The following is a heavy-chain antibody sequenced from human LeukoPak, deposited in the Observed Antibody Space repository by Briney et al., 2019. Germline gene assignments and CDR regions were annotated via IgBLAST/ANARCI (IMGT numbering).Heavy chain of an antibody. D-gene: IGHD4-17*01. J-gene: IGHJ3*02. CDR1: GFTFSSYS. V-gene: IGHV3-48*01. CDR3: ARDMGDDYGDYEGRAFDI. CDR2: ISSSSSTI. Sequence: GGSLRLSCAASGFTFSSYSMNWVRQAPGKGLEWVSYISSSSSTIYYADSVKGRFTISRDNAKNSLYLQMNSLRAEETAVYYCARDMGDDYGDYEGRAFDIWGQGTMVTVSS.